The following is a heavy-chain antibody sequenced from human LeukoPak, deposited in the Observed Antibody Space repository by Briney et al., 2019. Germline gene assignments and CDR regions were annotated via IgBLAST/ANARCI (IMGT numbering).Heavy chain of an antibody. CDR1: GFTFSSYA. CDR2: ISYDGSNK. V-gene: IGHV3-30*04. CDR3: AKDDYYGSGSYYHDY. J-gene: IGHJ4*02. D-gene: IGHD3-10*01. Sequence: GRSLRLSCAASGFTFSSYAMHWVRQAPGKGLEWVAVISYDGSNKYYADSVKGRFTISRDNSKNTLYLQMNSLRAEDTAVYYCAKDDYYGSGSYYHDYWGQGTLVTVSS.